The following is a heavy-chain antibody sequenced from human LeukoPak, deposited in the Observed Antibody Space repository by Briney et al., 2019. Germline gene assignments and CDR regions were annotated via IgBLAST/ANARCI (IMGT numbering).Heavy chain of an antibody. CDR2: IYYSGST. CDR3: ARSRIAAQVDY. V-gene: IGHV4-59*01. CDR1: GGSISSYY. J-gene: IGHJ4*02. Sequence: SETLSLTCTVSGGSISSYYWSWIRQPPGKGLEWIGYIYYSGSTNYNPSLKSRVTISVDTSKNQFSLKLSSVTAADTAVYYCARSRIAAQVDYWGQGTLVTVSS. D-gene: IGHD6-6*01.